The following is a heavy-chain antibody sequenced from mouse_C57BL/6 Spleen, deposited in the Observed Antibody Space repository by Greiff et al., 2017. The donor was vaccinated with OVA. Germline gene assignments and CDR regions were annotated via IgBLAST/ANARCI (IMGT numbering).Heavy chain of an antibody. V-gene: IGHV1-81*01. CDR1: GYTFTSYG. D-gene: IGHD3-3*01. J-gene: IGHJ2*01. Sequence: QVHVKQSGAELARPGASVKLSCKASGYTFTSYGISWVKQRTGQGLEWIGEIYPRSGNTYYNEKFKGKATLTADKSSSTAYMELRSLTSEDSAVYFCARLEGRYFDYWGQGTTLTVSS. CDR3: ARLEGRYFDY. CDR2: IYPRSGNT.